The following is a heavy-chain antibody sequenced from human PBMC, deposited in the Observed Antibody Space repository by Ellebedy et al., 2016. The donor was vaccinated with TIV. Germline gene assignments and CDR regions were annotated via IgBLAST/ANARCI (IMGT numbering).Heavy chain of an antibody. CDR1: GYSFTSYG. V-gene: IGHV1-2*02. D-gene: IGHD1-26*01. CDR3: ARDARESYYWDYYYYGMDV. J-gene: IGHJ6*02. Sequence: ASVKVSCKASGYSFTSYGVTWVRQAPGQGLEWMGWINPNSGDTNYAQKFQGRVTMTRDTSISTAYMELNRLRSDDTALYYCARDARESYYWDYYYYGMDVWGQGTTVTVSS. CDR2: INPNSGDT.